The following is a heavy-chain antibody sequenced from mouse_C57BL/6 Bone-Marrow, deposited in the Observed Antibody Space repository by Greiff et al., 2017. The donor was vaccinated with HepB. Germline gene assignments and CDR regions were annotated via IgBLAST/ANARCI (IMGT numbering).Heavy chain of an antibody. Sequence: QVQLQQPGAELVMPGASVKLSCKASGYTFTSYWMHWVKQRPGQGLEWIGEIDPSDSYTNYNQKFKGKSTLSVDKSSSTAYMQLSSLTSEDSAVYYCAILDYWGQGTTLTVSS. J-gene: IGHJ2*01. V-gene: IGHV1-69*01. CDR3: AILDY. CDR2: IDPSDSYT. CDR1: GYTFTSYW. D-gene: IGHD1-1*01.